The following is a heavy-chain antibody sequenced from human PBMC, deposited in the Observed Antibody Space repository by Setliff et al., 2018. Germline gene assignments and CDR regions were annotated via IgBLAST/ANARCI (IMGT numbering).Heavy chain of an antibody. V-gene: IGHV4-61*09. J-gene: IGHJ6*03. CDR2: ICTSWST. D-gene: IGHD3-3*01. CDR3: ARMSGFQYMDV. Sequence: SETLSLTCAVSGVSVNSRTYYWGWVRQPAGKGLEWIGQICTSWSTIYNPSLQSRLTISLDTSKNQFSLSLNSVTAADTAVYFCARMSGFQYMDVWGKGTTVTVSS. CDR1: GVSVNSRTYY.